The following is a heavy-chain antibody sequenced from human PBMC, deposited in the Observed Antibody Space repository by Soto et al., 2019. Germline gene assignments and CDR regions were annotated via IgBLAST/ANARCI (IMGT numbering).Heavy chain of an antibody. D-gene: IGHD5-18*01. Sequence: PSETLSVTYTVSGGYISSYYGSWIRQPPGKGLEWIGYIYYSGSTNYNPSLKSRVTISVDTSKNQFSLKLSSVTAADTAVYYCARSGYSYGFSFWGQGTLVTVS. J-gene: IGHJ4*02. CDR2: IYYSGST. CDR1: GGYISSYY. CDR3: ARSGYSYGFSF. V-gene: IGHV4-59*01.